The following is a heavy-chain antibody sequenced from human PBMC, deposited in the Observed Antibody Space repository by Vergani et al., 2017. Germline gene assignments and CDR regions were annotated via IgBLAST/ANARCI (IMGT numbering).Heavy chain of an antibody. J-gene: IGHJ1*01. Sequence: QVQLQESGPGLVKPSETLSLTCTVSGESIRSGSHYWSWIRQPAGKGPEWIGHIHTGGSTDLNPSFKSRVSISVDTSKSQFSLKLSSVTAADTAVYYCARRIVGATGAEYFQHWGQGTLVTVSS. CDR2: IHTGGST. CDR1: GESIRSGSHY. CDR3: ARRIVGATGAEYFQH. V-gene: IGHV4-61*02. D-gene: IGHD1-26*01.